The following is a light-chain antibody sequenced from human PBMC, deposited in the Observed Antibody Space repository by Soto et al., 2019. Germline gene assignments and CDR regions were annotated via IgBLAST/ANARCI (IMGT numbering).Light chain of an antibody. CDR1: SSVVGSYNL. Sequence: SALTQPASVSGSPGQSITISCTGTSSVVGSYNLVSWYQQHPGKAPKLMIYEGSKRPSGVSNRFSGSKSGNTASLTISGLQAEDEADYYCCSYAGSSTYVVFGGGTQLTVL. V-gene: IGLV2-23*01. J-gene: IGLJ2*01. CDR2: EGS. CDR3: CSYAGSSTYVV.